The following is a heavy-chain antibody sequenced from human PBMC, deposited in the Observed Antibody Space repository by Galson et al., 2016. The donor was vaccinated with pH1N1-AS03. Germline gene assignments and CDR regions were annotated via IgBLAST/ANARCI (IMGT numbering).Heavy chain of an antibody. D-gene: IGHD3-22*01. CDR3: ARNSYEDVDLEGFYFDY. CDR2: IYNGGRT. CDR1: GFTVSSNY. V-gene: IGHV3-53*01. Sequence: SLRLSCAASGFTVSSNYMSWVRQAPRRGLEWVSFIYNGGRTLYADPVKGRFTISRDSSKNTLYLQMYSLETEDTAVYSCARNSYEDVDLEGFYFDYWGQGTLVTVSS. J-gene: IGHJ4*02.